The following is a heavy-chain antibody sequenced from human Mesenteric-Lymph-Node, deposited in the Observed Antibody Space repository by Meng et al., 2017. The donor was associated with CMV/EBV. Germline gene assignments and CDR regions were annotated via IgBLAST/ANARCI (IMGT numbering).Heavy chain of an antibody. CDR3: ARGPGGGMDV. Sequence: GESLKISCAASGFTFSSYEMNWVRQAPGKGPEWVANINELGSEKSFVDSVKGRFTISRDNAKNSLYLQMSSLRAEDTAVYYCARGPGGGMDVWGQGTTVTVSS. V-gene: IGHV3-7*01. D-gene: IGHD3-16*01. CDR2: INELGSEK. J-gene: IGHJ6*02. CDR1: GFTFSSYE.